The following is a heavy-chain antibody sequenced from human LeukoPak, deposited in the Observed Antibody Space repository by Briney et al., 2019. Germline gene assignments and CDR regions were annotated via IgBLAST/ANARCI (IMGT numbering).Heavy chain of an antibody. Sequence: GGSLRLSCAASGFTFSSYSMNWGRQAPGKGLEWVSSISSSSSYIYYADSVKGRFTISRDNAKNSLYLQMNSLRAEDTAVYYCARSAYGGNRAFDYWGQGTLVTVSS. CDR3: ARSAYGGNRAFDY. J-gene: IGHJ4*02. D-gene: IGHD4-23*01. CDR1: GFTFSSYS. CDR2: ISSSSSYI. V-gene: IGHV3-21*01.